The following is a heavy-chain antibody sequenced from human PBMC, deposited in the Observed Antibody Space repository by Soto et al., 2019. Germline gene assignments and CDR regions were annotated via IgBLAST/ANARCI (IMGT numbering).Heavy chain of an antibody. J-gene: IGHJ4*02. V-gene: IGHV1-18*01. CDR1: GYTFTTYG. CDR3: ARDPVAGPYFAY. CDR2: INAYNGNT. Sequence: QVQLVQSGAEVKKPGASVKVSCKASGYTFTTYGISWVRQAPGQGLEWMGWINAYNGNTNYAQKLQGRVTMTTDTLARTAYTRPRSLRSDDTPVYWCARDPVAGPYFAYWGQGTLVTVSS. D-gene: IGHD6-19*01.